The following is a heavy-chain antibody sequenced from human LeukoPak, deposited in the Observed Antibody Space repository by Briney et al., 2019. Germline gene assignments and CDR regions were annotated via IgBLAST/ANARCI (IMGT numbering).Heavy chain of an antibody. CDR2: ISGSGGST. CDR1: GFTFSSYA. CDR3: ARPRTKSSSWYPYYYYGMDV. Sequence: GGSLRLSCAASGFTFSSYAMSWVRQAPGKGLEWVSAISGSGGSTYYADSVKGRFTISRDNSKNTLYLQMNSLRAEDTAVYYCARPRTKSSSWYPYYYYGMDVWGQGTTVTVSS. D-gene: IGHD6-13*01. J-gene: IGHJ6*02. V-gene: IGHV3-23*01.